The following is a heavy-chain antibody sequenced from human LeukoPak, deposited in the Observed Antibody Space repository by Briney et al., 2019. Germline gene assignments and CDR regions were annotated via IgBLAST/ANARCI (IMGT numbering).Heavy chain of an antibody. CDR2: IYYSGST. Sequence: SETLSLTCTVSGGSISSSSYYWGWIRQPPGKGLEWIGSIYYSGSTYCNPSLKSRVTISVDTSKNQFSLKLSSVTAADTAVHYCARAAYYDILTGYDGTHAFDIWGQGTMVTVSS. J-gene: IGHJ3*02. CDR1: GGSISSSSYY. D-gene: IGHD3-9*01. CDR3: ARAAYYDILTGYDGTHAFDI. V-gene: IGHV4-39*07.